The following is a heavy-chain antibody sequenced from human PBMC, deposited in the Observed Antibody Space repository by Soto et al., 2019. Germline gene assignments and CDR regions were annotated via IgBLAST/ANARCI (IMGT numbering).Heavy chain of an antibody. CDR1: GGSISSYY. Sequence: SETLSLTCTVSGGSISSYYWSWIRQPPGKGLEWIGYIYYSGSTNYNPSLKSRVTISVDTSKNQFSLKLSSVTAADTAVYYCARVQSLWFGDMNWFDPWGQGTLVTVSS. D-gene: IGHD3-10*01. CDR3: ARVQSLWFGDMNWFDP. CDR2: IYYSGST. V-gene: IGHV4-59*01. J-gene: IGHJ5*02.